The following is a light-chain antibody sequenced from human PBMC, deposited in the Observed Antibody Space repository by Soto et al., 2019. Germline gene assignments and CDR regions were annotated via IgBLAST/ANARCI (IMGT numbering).Light chain of an antibody. J-gene: IGLJ2*01. CDR2: EVS. Sequence: HSVLTQPPSASGSPGQSVTISCTGTSSDVGGYNYVSWYQQHPGKAPKLMIYEVSKRPSGVPDRFSGSKSGNTASLTVSGLQAEDEADYYCSSYAGSNIYVVFGGGTKLTVL. CDR1: SSDVGGYNY. V-gene: IGLV2-8*01. CDR3: SSYAGSNIYVV.